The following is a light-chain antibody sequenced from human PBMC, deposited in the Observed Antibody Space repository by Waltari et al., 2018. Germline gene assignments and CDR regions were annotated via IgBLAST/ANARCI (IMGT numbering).Light chain of an antibody. CDR3: QQYGSSRRT. Sequence: ETVLTQFPGTLSLSPGERATLSCRASQSISSSYLAGYQQKPGQAPRLLIYGASSRATGIPDRFTGSGSGTDFTLTISRLEPEDFAVYYCQQYGSSRRTFGQGTKVEIK. CDR1: QSISSSY. CDR2: GAS. V-gene: IGKV3-20*01. J-gene: IGKJ1*01.